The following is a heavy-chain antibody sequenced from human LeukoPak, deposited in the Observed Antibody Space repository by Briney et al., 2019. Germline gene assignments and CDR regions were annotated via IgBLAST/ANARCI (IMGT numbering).Heavy chain of an antibody. CDR2: ISAYNGNT. CDR1: GYTFTSYG. CDR3: ARDTGYGSFFDY. D-gene: IGHD5-18*01. J-gene: IGHJ4*02. V-gene: IGHV1-18*01. Sequence: APVKVSCKASGYTFTSYGISWVRQAPGQGLEWMGWISAYNGNTNYAQKLQGRVTMTTDTSTSTAYMELRSLRSDDTALYYCARDTGYGSFFDYWGQGTLVTVSS.